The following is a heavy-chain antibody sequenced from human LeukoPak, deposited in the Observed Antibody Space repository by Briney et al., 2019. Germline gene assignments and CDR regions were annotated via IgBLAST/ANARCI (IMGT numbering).Heavy chain of an antibody. D-gene: IGHD4-17*01. V-gene: IGHV4-30-2*01. CDR3: ARVDYGDYGYFDY. CDR1: GGSISSGGYS. Sequence: SETLSLTCAVSGGSISSGGYSWSWIRQPPGKGLEWIGYIHHSGSTYYNPSLKSRVTISVDRSRNQFSLKLSSVTAADTAVYYCARVDYGDYGYFDYWGQGTLVTVSS. CDR2: IHHSGST. J-gene: IGHJ4*02.